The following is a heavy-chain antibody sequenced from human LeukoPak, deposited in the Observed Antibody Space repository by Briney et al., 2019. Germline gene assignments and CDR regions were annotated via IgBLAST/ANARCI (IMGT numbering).Heavy chain of an antibody. CDR1: GFTFSSYW. CDR2: INSDGSST. J-gene: IGHJ4*02. CDR3: AREQWLGY. V-gene: IGHV3-74*01. D-gene: IGHD6-19*01. Sequence: PGGSLRLSCAASGFTFSSYWMHWVRQAPGKGPVWVSRINSDGSSTSYADSVKGRFTISRDNAKNTLYLQMNSLRAEDTAVYYCAREQWLGYWGQGTLVTVSS.